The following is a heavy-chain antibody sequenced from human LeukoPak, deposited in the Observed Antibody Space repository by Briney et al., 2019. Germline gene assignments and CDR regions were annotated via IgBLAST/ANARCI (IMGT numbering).Heavy chain of an antibody. CDR3: ARANSWYGFDY. J-gene: IGHJ4*02. V-gene: IGHV4-59*01. D-gene: IGHD6-13*01. Sequence: SETLSLTCTVSGGSISSYYWSWIRQPPGKGLEWIGYIYYSGSTNYNPSLKSRVTISVDTSKNQFSPKLSSVTAADTAVYYCARANSWYGFDYWGQGTLVTVSS. CDR1: GGSISSYY. CDR2: IYYSGST.